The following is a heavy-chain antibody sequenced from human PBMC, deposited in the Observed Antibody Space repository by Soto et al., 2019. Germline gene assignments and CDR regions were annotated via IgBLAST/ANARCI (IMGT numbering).Heavy chain of an antibody. CDR1: GFTFSGSA. V-gene: IGHV3-73*01. CDR3: IRSHCGGDCPPGDY. Sequence: EVQLVESGGGLVKPGGSLRLSCAASGFTFSGSAMHWVRQASGKGLEWVGRIRSKVNSYATAYAASVKGRFTISRDDSKNTAYLQMNSLKTEDTAVYYCIRSHCGGDCPPGDYWGQGTLVTVSS. D-gene: IGHD2-21*02. J-gene: IGHJ4*02. CDR2: IRSKVNSYAT.